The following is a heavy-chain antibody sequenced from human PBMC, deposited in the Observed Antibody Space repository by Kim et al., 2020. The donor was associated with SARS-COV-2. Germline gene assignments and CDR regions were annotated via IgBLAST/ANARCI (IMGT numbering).Heavy chain of an antibody. D-gene: IGHD6-13*01. Sequence: NSNPSLSSRVTMSLDTSKNQFSLILNSVSAADTAVYYCARALGGYYFDYWGQGTLVTVSS. J-gene: IGHJ4*02. V-gene: IGHV4-4*07. CDR3: ARALGGYYFDY.